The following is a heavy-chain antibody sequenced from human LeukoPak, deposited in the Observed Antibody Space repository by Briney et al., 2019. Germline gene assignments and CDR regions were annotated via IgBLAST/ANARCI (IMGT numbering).Heavy chain of an antibody. CDR2: IISSSSTI. V-gene: IGHV3-48*01. Sequence: GETLTLACAVSGFSLSTNGMSWDRHPPRDGRGWGSYIISSSSTIFYADSVKGRFTISRDNTKNSLYLQMNSLRAEDMAVYYCARDAYLSTYYYYMDVWGKGTTVTVSS. CDR1: GFSLSTNG. CDR3: ARDAYLSTYYYYMDV. J-gene: IGHJ6*03.